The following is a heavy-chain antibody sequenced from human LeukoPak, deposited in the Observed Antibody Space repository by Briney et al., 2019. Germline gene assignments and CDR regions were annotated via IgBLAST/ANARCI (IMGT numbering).Heavy chain of an antibody. Sequence: GGSLRLSCAASGFTFSTYAMSWVRQAPGKGLEWVSVIYSGGSTYYADSVKGRFTISRDNSKNTLYLQMNSLRAEDTAVYYCASSVDTAMVEDYWGQGTLVTVSS. CDR3: ASSVDTAMVEDY. CDR2: IYSGGST. D-gene: IGHD5-18*01. CDR1: GFTFSTYA. V-gene: IGHV3-53*01. J-gene: IGHJ4*02.